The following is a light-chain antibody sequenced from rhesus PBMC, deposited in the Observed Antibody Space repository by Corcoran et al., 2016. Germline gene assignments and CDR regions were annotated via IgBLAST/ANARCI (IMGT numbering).Light chain of an antibody. V-gene: IGKV1-94*01. J-gene: IGKJ2*01. CDR3: LQDYTTPYS. CDR2: AAS. CDR1: QGINKE. Sequence: DIQMTQSPSSLSASVGDRVTVTYRASQGINKELSWYQQKPGKAPTLLIYAASSLQTGVSSRFSGSGSGTDYTLTISSLQPEDVATYYCLQDYTTPYSFGQGTKVEIK.